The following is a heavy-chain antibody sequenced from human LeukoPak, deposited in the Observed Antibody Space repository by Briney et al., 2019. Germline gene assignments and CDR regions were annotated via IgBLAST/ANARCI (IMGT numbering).Heavy chain of an antibody. J-gene: IGHJ5*02. V-gene: IGHV1-46*01. D-gene: IGHD6-13*01. CDR2: INPSGGST. CDR1: GYTFTSYY. Sequence: ASVKVSCKASGYTFTSYYMHWVRQARGQGLEWMGIINPSGGSTSYAQKFQGRVTMTRDTSTSTVYMELSSLRSEDTAVYYCARGRVEQQLVRLLHWFDPWGQGTLVTVSS. CDR3: ARGRVEQQLVRLLHWFDP.